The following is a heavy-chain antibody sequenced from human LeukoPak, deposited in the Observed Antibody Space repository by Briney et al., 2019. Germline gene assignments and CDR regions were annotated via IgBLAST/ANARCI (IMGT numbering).Heavy chain of an antibody. CDR2: ICYSGST. Sequence: PSETLSLTCTVSGGSISSSSYYWGWIRQPPGKGLEWIGSICYSGSTYYNPSLKSRVTISVDTSKNQFSLKLSSVTAADTAVYYCARIHPPYYGSGSYAFDIWGQGTMVTVSS. D-gene: IGHD3-10*01. CDR1: GGSISSSSYY. J-gene: IGHJ3*02. CDR3: ARIHPPYYGSGSYAFDI. V-gene: IGHV4-39*07.